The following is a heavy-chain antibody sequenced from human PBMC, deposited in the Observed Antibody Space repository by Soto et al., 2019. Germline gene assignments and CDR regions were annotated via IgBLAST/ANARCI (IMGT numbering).Heavy chain of an antibody. V-gene: IGHV3-30*19. D-gene: IGHD3-16*01. J-gene: IGHJ1*01. CDR1: GFTFRSYV. CDR3: ARWGTTGGLDV. CDR2: TSYDGSDK. Sequence: QVQLVESGGGVVQPGTSLRVSCVGSGFTFRSYVIHWVRQAPGKGLEWVALTSYDGSDKYYGESVRGRFTISRDNSRNTVDLQMDSLRLEDTALYYCARWGTTGGLDVWGQGTLVSVS.